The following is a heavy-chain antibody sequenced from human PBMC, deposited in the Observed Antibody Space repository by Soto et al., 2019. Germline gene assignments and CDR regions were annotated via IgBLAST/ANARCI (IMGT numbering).Heavy chain of an antibody. CDR1: GFTFSSYG. V-gene: IGHV3-30*18. CDR2: ISYDGSNK. Sequence: QVQLVESGGGVVQPGRSLRLSCAASGFTFSSYGMHWVRQAPGKGLEWVAVISYDGSNKYYADSVKGRFTISRDNSKNTLYLQMNSLRAEDTAVYYCAKDPWVSSSSYPPGAVRGGCPDYWGQGTLVTVSS. J-gene: IGHJ4*02. CDR3: AKDPWVSSSSYPPGAVRGGCPDY. D-gene: IGHD6-13*01.